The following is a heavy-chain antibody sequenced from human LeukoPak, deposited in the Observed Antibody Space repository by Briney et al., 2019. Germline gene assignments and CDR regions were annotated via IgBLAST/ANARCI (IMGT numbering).Heavy chain of an antibody. Sequence: GGSLRLSCSASGFTFSSYGMSWVRQAPGKGLEWVSSISTSRTTYYADSVKGRFTISRDNSKNTLYLQMNSLRAEDTAVYYCAKDGESTVTYFDYWGQGTLVTVSS. D-gene: IGHD4-17*01. CDR2: ISTSRTT. J-gene: IGHJ4*02. V-gene: IGHV3-23*01. CDR3: AKDGESTVTYFDY. CDR1: GFTFSSYG.